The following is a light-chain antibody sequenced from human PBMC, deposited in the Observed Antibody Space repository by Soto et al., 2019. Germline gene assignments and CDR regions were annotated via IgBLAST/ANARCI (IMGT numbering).Light chain of an antibody. Sequence: NVLTQSPGTQTLSPGERATLSCRASQVTSRYLSWYQQRPGQAPRLLIYGASSRATGIPDRFSGSGSGTDFTLTISRLEPEDFAVYYCQQYSTSPISFGQGTRLEIK. CDR1: QVTSRY. CDR2: GAS. J-gene: IGKJ5*01. CDR3: QQYSTSPIS. V-gene: IGKV3-20*01.